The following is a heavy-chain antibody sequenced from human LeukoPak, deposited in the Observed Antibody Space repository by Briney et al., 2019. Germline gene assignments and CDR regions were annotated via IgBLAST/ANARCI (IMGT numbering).Heavy chain of an antibody. CDR1: GYTFTGYY. D-gene: IGHD5-12*01. CDR2: INPNSGDT. CDR3: ARVDIVATTHPPDY. J-gene: IGHJ4*02. V-gene: IGHV1-2*02. Sequence: ASVKVSCKASGYTFTGYYMHWLRQAPGQGLEWIGWINPNSGDTDYAQKFQGRVTLTRDTSISTAYLDLNSLRSDDTAVYFCARVDIVATTHPPDYWGQGTLVTVSS.